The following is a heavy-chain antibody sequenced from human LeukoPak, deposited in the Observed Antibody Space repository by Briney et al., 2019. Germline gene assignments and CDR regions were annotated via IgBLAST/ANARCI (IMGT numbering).Heavy chain of an antibody. J-gene: IGHJ4*02. V-gene: IGHV1-2*02. CDR2: INPNSGGT. CDR1: GYTFTGYY. Sequence: GASVKVSCKASGYTFTGYYVHWVRQAPGQGLEWMGWINPNSGGTNYAQKFQGRVTMTRDTSISTAYMELSRLRSDDTAVYYCARDHVVRDYYDSSGYYLDFDYWGQGTLVTVSS. CDR3: ARDHVVRDYYDSSGYYLDFDY. D-gene: IGHD3-22*01.